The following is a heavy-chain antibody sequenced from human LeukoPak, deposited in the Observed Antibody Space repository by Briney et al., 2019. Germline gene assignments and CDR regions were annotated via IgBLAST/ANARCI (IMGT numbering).Heavy chain of an antibody. CDR2: IKQDGSEK. CDR3: ARTPIAAAGKGIWYFDY. D-gene: IGHD6-13*01. Sequence: GGSLRLSCAASGFTFSSYWMSWVRQAPGKGLEWVANIKQDGSEKYYVDSVKGRFTISRDNAKNSLYLQMNSLRAEGTAVYYCARTPIAAAGKGIWYFDYWGQGTLVTVSS. CDR1: GFTFSSYW. J-gene: IGHJ4*02. V-gene: IGHV3-7*03.